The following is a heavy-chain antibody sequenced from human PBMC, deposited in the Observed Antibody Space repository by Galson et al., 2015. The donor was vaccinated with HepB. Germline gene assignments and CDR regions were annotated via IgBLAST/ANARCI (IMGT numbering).Heavy chain of an antibody. CDR3: VKSSMIVVSPFDY. CDR1: GFTFSSYA. V-gene: IGHV3-64D*06. CDR2: ISSNGGST. J-gene: IGHJ4*02. D-gene: IGHD3-22*01. Sequence: SLRLSCAASGFTFSSYAMHWVRQAPGKGLEYVSAISSNGGSTYYADSVKGRFTISRDNSKNTLYLQMSSLRAEDTAVYYCVKSSMIVVSPFDYWGQVTLVTVYS.